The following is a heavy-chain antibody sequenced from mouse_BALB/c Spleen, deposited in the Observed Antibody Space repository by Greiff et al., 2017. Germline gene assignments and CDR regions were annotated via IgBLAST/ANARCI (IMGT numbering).Heavy chain of an antibody. Sequence: QVHVKQSGAELVKPGASVKMSCKASGYTFTSYWINWVKQRPGQGLEWIGDIYPGRGITNYNEKFKSKATLTLDTSSSTAYMQLSSLTSEDSAVYYCSRSTMITTGDYAMDYWGQGTSVTVSS. V-gene: IGHV1-55*01. D-gene: IGHD2-4*01. CDR3: SRSTMITTGDYAMDY. CDR2: IYPGRGIT. CDR1: GYTFTSYW. J-gene: IGHJ4*01.